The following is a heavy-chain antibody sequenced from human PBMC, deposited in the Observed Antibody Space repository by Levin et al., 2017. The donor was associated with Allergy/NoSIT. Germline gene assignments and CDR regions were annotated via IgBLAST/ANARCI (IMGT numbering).Heavy chain of an antibody. J-gene: IGHJ4*02. CDR1: GFSFSTST. CDR2: ISYDGSKK. V-gene: IGHV3-30-3*01. CDR3: AREEWELLDY. Sequence: LSLTCAASGFSFSTSTMHWVRQAPGKGLEWVARISYDGSKKFYADSVKGRLTISRDNSKNTLFLQMSSLRVDDTAIYYCAREEWELLDYWGQGTLVTVTS. D-gene: IGHD1-26*01.